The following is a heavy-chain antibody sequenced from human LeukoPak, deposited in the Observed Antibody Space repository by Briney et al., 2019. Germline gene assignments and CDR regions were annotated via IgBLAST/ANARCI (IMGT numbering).Heavy chain of an antibody. J-gene: IGHJ4*02. CDR1: GYSFTSGHY. D-gene: IGHD2-2*01. CDR2: IYHTGSA. V-gene: IGHV4-38-2*02. Sequence: SQTLSLTCTVSGYSFTSGHYWGWIRQPPGKGLEWIANIYHTGSAHYNPSLKSRVTISVDTSKNQFSLKLSSVTAADTAVYYCARYCTSTTCILRGFDYWGQGTLVTVSS. CDR3: ARYCTSTTCILRGFDY.